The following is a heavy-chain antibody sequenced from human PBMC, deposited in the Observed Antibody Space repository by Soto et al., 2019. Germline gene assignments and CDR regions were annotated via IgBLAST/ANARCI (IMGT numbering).Heavy chain of an antibody. J-gene: IGHJ6*02. CDR3: AHTPDFYGSGRTGGMDV. CDR2: IHWDDDK. Sequence: QITLKESGPTLVKPTQTLTLTCTFSGFSLSTSGAGVGCIRQPPGKALEWLALIHWDDDKRYSPSLNSRLTIPKGTSKAQVVRTMTNMDPVDTATYYCAHTPDFYGSGRTGGMDVWGQGTTVTVSS. D-gene: IGHD3-10*01. CDR1: GFSLSTSGAG. V-gene: IGHV2-5*02.